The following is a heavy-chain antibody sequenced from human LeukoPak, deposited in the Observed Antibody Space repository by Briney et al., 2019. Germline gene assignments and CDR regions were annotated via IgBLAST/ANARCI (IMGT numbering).Heavy chain of an antibody. CDR1: GYTFTVYH. CDR2: IIPIFGTA. Sequence: SVKVSCKASGYTFTVYHMHWVRQAPGQGLEWMGGIIPIFGTANYAQKFQGRVTITADKSTSTAYMELSSLRSEDTAVYYCARVFKLEYSSPGRYYYMDVWGKGTTVTVSS. V-gene: IGHV1-69*06. CDR3: ARVFKLEYSSPGRYYYMDV. D-gene: IGHD5-18*01. J-gene: IGHJ6*03.